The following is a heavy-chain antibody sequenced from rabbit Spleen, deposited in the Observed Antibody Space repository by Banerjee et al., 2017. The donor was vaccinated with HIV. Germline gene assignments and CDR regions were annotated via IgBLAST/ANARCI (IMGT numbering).Heavy chain of an antibody. V-gene: IGHV1S7*01. CDR2: IWPTTDTT. D-gene: IGHD1-1*01. CDR1: GFTISNYW. J-gene: IGHJ3*01. CDR3: AREDVGGSIIL. Sequence: QSLEESGGRLVQPGGSLTLSCKASGFTISNYWMNWVRQAPGKGLEWIGIIWPTTDTTYYASWVNGRFTTSSDNAQKTVDLQMNSLTAADTATYFCAREDVGGSIILWGQGTLVTVS.